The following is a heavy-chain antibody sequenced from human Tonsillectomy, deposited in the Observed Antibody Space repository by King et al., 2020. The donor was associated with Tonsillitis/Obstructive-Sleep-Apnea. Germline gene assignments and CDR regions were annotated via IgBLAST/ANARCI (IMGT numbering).Heavy chain of an antibody. D-gene: IGHD2-15*01. CDR1: GGSFSGYY. CDR3: AREDIVVVVATTAFDI. CDR2: INHSGST. J-gene: IGHJ3*02. Sequence: VQLQQWGAGLLKPSETLSLTCAVCGGSFSGYYWSWIRQPPGKGLEWIGEINHSGSTNYNPSLKSRVTISEDTSKNQFSLKLSSVTAADTAVYYCAREDIVVVVATTAFDIWGQGTMVTVSS. V-gene: IGHV4-34*01.